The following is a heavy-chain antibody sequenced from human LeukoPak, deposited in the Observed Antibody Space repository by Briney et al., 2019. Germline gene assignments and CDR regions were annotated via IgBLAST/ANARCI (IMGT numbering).Heavy chain of an antibody. J-gene: IGHJ4*02. Sequence: GGSLILSCAASGFTFSNSWTSWLRQVPGKGLEWVAHINEGGSDKYYVDSVKGRFTISRDNVQSSLYLQMNDLRAEDTAVYYCAIWFGELNYWGQGTLVTVSS. CDR2: INEGGSDK. V-gene: IGHV3-7*01. CDR3: AIWFGELNY. CDR1: GFTFSNSW. D-gene: IGHD3-10*01.